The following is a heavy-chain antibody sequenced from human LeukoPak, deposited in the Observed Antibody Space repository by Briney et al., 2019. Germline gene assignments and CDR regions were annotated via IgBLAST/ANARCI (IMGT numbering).Heavy chain of an antibody. V-gene: IGHV3-30*02. CDR1: GLTFSTYD. CDR2: IRYDGSNK. Sequence: GGSLRLSCAASGLTFSTYDMHWVRQAPGKGLEWVAFIRYDGSNKYYADSVKGRFTISRDYSKNTLYLQMNSLRSEDTAVYYCAKKSIMATGSFDYWGQGTLVTVSS. J-gene: IGHJ4*02. D-gene: IGHD5-12*01. CDR3: AKKSIMATGSFDY.